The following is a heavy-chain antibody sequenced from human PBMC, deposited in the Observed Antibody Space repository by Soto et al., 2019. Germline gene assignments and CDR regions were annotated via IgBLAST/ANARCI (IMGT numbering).Heavy chain of an antibody. V-gene: IGHV3-33*01. J-gene: IGHJ4*02. CDR2: IWHDGKNK. CDR3: ARDPGQDEAMDY. CDR1: GFAFSDFG. Sequence: QVQVVESGGGVVQPGKSLRLSCAASGFAFSDFGMHWVRQAPAKGLEWVAVIWHDGKNKDYADYAKGRFTISRDNSRNILYLEKNSLRVEDTAVYYCARDPGQDEAMDYWGQGTLVTVSS.